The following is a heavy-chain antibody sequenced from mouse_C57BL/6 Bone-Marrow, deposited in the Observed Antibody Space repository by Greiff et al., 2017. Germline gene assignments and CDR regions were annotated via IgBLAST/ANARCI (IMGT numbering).Heavy chain of an antibody. CDR2: ISSGGSYT. Sequence: EVMLVESGGDLVQPGGSLKLSCAASGFTFSSYGMSWVRQTPDKRLEWVATISSGGSYTSYPDSVTGRFTISSDNAKHTLYLQMSSLKSEDTAMYYCTVVASNWYFDVWGTGTTVTGSS. CDR1: GFTFSSYG. CDR3: TVVASNWYFDV. D-gene: IGHD1-1*01. J-gene: IGHJ1*03. V-gene: IGHV5-6*02.